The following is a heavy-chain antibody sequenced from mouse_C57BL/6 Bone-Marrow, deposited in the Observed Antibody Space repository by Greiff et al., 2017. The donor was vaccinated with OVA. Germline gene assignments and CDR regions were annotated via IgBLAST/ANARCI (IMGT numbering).Heavy chain of an antibody. CDR2: IDPENGDT. CDR3: TSYGGRWFAY. Sequence: VQLQQSGAELVRPGASVKLSCTASGFNIKDAYLHWVKQRPEQGLEWIGWIDPENGDTEYASKFQGKATITADTSSNTAYLQLSSLTSEDTAVYYCTSYGGRWFAYWGQGTLVTVSA. V-gene: IGHV14-4*01. J-gene: IGHJ3*01. CDR1: GFNIKDAY. D-gene: IGHD1-1*02.